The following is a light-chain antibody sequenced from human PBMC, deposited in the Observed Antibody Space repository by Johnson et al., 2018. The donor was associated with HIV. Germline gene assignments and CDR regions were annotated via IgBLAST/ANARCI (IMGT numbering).Light chain of an antibody. CDR3: AAWDTSLSAYV. CDR1: SSNIGNNY. V-gene: IGLV1-51*02. CDR2: EHN. J-gene: IGLJ1*01. Sequence: QSVFTQPPSVSAAPGQKVTISCSGSSSNIGNNYVSWYQQLPGTAPKLLIYEHNTRPSGIPDRFTGSKSGTSADLAISGLQGEDEAEYYCAAWDTSLSAYVFGTGTKVTV.